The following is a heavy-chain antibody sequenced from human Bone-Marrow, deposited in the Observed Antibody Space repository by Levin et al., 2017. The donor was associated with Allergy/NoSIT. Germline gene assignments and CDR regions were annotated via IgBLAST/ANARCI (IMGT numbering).Heavy chain of an antibody. V-gene: IGHV3-7*01. CDR1: GFTFSSYW. CDR2: IKQDGSEK. D-gene: IGHD3-22*01. J-gene: IGHJ4*02. CDR3: AREVVVRIFEY. Sequence: PGESLKISCAASGFTFSSYWMSWVRQAPGKGLEWVANIKQDGSEKYYVDSVKGRFTISRDNAKNSLYLQMNSLRAEDTAVYYCAREVVVRIFEYWGQGTLVTVSS.